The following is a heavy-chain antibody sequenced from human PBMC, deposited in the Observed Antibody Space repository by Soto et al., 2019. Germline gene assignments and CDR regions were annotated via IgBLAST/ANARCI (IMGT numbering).Heavy chain of an antibody. Sequence: PSETLSLTCTVSGGSISSYYWSWIRQPPGKGLEWIGYIYYSGSTNYNPSLKSRVTISVDTSKNQFSLKLSSVTAADTAVYYCARVDILTGYAMTPWGQGTLVTVSS. CDR3: ARVDILTGYAMTP. J-gene: IGHJ5*02. CDR2: IYYSGST. CDR1: GGSISSYY. V-gene: IGHV4-59*01. D-gene: IGHD3-9*01.